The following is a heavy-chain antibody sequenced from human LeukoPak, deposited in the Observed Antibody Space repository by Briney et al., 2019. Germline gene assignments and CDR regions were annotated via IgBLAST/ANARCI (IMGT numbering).Heavy chain of an antibody. Sequence: ASVKVSCKTSGYTFTRYGISWVRQAPGQGLEWMGWVSAHSGNTDYVQNLQGRVTMTTDTSTSTAYMELRSLRSDDTAVYYCARVTAVAGLITRPTRLGDYWGQGTLVTVSS. CDR2: VSAHSGNT. CDR1: GYTFTRYG. V-gene: IGHV1-18*01. CDR3: ARVTAVAGLITRPTRLGDY. J-gene: IGHJ4*02. D-gene: IGHD6-19*01.